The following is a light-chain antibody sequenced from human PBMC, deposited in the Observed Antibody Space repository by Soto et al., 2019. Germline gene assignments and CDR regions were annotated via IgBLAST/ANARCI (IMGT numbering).Light chain of an antibody. CDR1: SSDVGNYDY. J-gene: IGLJ1*01. CDR2: DVS. CDR3: ISFTTRATYV. Sequence: QSAPTQPASVSGSPGQSITISCTGTSSDVGNYDYVSWYQQHPGKVPKLMIYDVSNRPSGVSNRFSGSKSGNTASLTISGLQAEDEADYYCISFTTRATYVFGTGTKVTVL. V-gene: IGLV2-14*01.